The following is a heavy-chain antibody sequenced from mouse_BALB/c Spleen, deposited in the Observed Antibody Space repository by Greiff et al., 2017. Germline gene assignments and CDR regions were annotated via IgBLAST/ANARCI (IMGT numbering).Heavy chain of an antibody. D-gene: IGHD2-1*01. V-gene: IGHV1-54*03. CDR3: ARSNGNYHIPFDY. Sequence: QVHVKQSGAELVRPGTSVKVSCKASGYAFTNYLIEWVKQRPGQGLEWIGVINPGSGGTNYNEKFKGKATLTADKSSSTAYMQLSSLTSDDSAVYFCARSNGNYHIPFDYWGQGTTLTVSS. J-gene: IGHJ2*01. CDR1: GYAFTNYL. CDR2: INPGSGGT.